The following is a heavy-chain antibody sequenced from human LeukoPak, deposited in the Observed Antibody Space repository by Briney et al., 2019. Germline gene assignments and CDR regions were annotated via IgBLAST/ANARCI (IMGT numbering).Heavy chain of an antibody. Sequence: GGSLRLSCAAFGFTFSSFDMTWVRQAPGKGLEWVSTISVSATNTYYADSVKGRFTISRDDSKNTVYLQMNSLRAEDTAVYSCAKYTSGTSYRGLDQWGQGTLVTVSS. CDR2: ISVSATNT. CDR1: GFTFSSFD. V-gene: IGHV3-23*01. CDR3: AKYTSGTSYRGLDQ. D-gene: IGHD3-10*01. J-gene: IGHJ4*02.